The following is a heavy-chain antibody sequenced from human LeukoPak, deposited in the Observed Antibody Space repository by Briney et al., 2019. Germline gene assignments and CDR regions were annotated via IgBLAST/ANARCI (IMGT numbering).Heavy chain of an antibody. CDR2: INPNSGGT. V-gene: IGHV1-2*02. CDR1: GYTFTGYY. CDR3: ARGGGLGELFSDFDY. Sequence: GASVKVSCKASGYTFTGYYMHWVRQAPGQGLERMGWINPNSGGTNYAQKFQGRVTMTRDTSISTAYMELSRLRSDDTAVYYCARGGGLGELFSDFDYWGQGTLVTVSS. J-gene: IGHJ4*02. D-gene: IGHD3-10*01.